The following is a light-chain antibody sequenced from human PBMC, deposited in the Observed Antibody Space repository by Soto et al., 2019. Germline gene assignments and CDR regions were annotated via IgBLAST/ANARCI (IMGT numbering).Light chain of an antibody. J-gene: IGKJ1*01. V-gene: IGKV1-8*01. CDR3: QQYYSYPST. CDR1: QDISSY. Sequence: AIRMTQSPSSFSASTGDRVTITCRASQDISSYLAWYQQKPGKAPKLLIYAASTLQSGVPSRFSGSGSGTDFTLTISCLQSEDFATYYCQQYYSYPSTFGQGTKVDIK. CDR2: AAS.